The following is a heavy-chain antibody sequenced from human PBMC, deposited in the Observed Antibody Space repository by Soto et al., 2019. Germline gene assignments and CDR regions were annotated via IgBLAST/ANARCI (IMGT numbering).Heavy chain of an antibody. J-gene: IGHJ6*03. CDR3: AREGVVAAIFDYYYYYMDV. CDR2: IIPILGIA. D-gene: IGHD2-15*01. Sequence: ASVKVSCKASGGTFSSYTISWVRQAPGQGLEWMGRIIPILGIANYAQKFQGRVTITADKSTSTAYMELSSLRSEDTAVYYCAREGVVAAIFDYYYYYMDVWGKGTTVTVSS. CDR1: GGTFSSYT. V-gene: IGHV1-69*04.